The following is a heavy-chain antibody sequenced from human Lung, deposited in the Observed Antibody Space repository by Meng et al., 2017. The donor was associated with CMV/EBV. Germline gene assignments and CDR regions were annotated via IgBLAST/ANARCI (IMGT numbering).Heavy chain of an antibody. V-gene: IGHV1-18*01. CDR2: ISAYNGNT. CDR3: ARVEVGITSGDY. D-gene: IGHD1-26*01. Sequence: QVHLLQSGPGVKKPGASVRVSCKASGYTFTNYGITWVRQAPGQGLEWMGWISAYNGNTNYAQTLQGRLTMTTDTSTSTAYMELRSLRSDDTAVYYCARVEVGITSGDYWGQGTLVTVSS. CDR1: GYTFTNYG. J-gene: IGHJ4*02.